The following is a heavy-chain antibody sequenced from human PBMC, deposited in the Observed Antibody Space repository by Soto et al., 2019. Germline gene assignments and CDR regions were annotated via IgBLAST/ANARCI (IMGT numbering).Heavy chain of an antibody. J-gene: IGHJ6*03. CDR3: ARVRDGLIQNYYYYYYMDV. CDR2: IYYSGST. Sequence: PSETLSLTCTVSGGSISSYYWSWIRQPPGKGLEWIGYIYYSGSTNYNPSLKSRVTISVDTSKNQFSLKLSSVTAADTAVYYCARVRDGLIQNYYYYYYMDVWGKGTTVTVSS. CDR1: GGSISSYY. V-gene: IGHV4-59*01. D-gene: IGHD2-21*02.